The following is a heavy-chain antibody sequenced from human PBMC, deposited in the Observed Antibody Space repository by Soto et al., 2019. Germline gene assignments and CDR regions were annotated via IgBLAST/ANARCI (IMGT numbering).Heavy chain of an antibody. Sequence: VQLVASGGGVVQPGRSQRLSCAASGFTFRTYGMHWVRQAPGPGLEWLSVISNDGSETYYADSVKGRFVISRDNSRNMLFLQMNTLRDEATAMYYCAKYVDDTGWYVARDHWGQGTLVTVSS. CDR2: ISNDGSET. CDR1: GFTFRTYG. V-gene: IGHV3-30*18. CDR3: AKYVDDTGWYVARDH. D-gene: IGHD6-19*01. J-gene: IGHJ5*02.